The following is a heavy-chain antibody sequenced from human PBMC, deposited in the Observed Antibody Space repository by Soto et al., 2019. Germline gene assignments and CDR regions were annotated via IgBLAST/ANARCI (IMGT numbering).Heavy chain of an antibody. CDR2: IHYSGNT. CDR1: GGSVSSGDYY. J-gene: IGHJ5*02. V-gene: IGHV4-30-4*01. D-gene: IGHD6-19*01. CDR3: AREAGTWHLPLNWFDP. Sequence: SETLSLTCTVSGGSVSSGDYYWSWIRQPPGKGLEWIGYIHYSGNTYYNPSLKSRITISVDTSKNQFSLELSSVTAADTAVYYCAREAGTWHLPLNWFDPWGQGTLVTVSS.